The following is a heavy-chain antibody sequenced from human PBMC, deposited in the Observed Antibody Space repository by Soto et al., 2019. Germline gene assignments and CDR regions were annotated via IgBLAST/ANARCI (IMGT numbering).Heavy chain of an antibody. CDR2: IRSKAYGGTT. V-gene: IGHV3-49*03. J-gene: IGHJ6*02. CDR3: TRDKDIVVVPAAYYYYYYGMDV. CDR1: GFTFGDYA. Sequence: GGSLRLSCTASGFTFGDYAMSWFRQAPGKGLEWVGFIRSKAYGGTTEYAASVKGRFTISRDDSKSIAYLQMNSLKTEDTAVYYCTRDKDIVVVPAAYYYYYYGMDVWGQGTTVTVSS. D-gene: IGHD2-2*01.